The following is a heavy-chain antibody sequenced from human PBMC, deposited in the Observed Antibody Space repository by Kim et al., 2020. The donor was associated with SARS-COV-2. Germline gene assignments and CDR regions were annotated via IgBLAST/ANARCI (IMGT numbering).Heavy chain of an antibody. CDR1: GFTFGDYA. Sequence: GGSLRLSCTASGFTFGDYAMSWFRQAPGKGLEWVGFIRSKAYGGTTEYAASVKGRFTISRDDSKSIAYLQMNSLKTEDTAVYYCTRDSPGYCSSTSCHPYGMDVWGQGTTVTVSS. D-gene: IGHD2-2*01. CDR2: IRSKAYGGTT. CDR3: TRDSPGYCSSTSCHPYGMDV. J-gene: IGHJ6*02. V-gene: IGHV3-49*03.